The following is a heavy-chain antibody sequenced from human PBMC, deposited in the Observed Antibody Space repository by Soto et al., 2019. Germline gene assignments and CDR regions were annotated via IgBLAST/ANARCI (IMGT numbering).Heavy chain of an antibody. J-gene: IGHJ4*02. V-gene: IGHV3-15*01. CDR1: GFTFSNAW. CDR3: TTDFHSPESNRFWSGVFDY. D-gene: IGHD3-3*01. CDR2: IKRKTDGGTT. Sequence: GGSLRLSCAASGFTFSNAWMSWVRQAPGKGLEWVGRIKRKTDGGTTDYAAPVKGRFTISRDDSKTTLYLQMKSLKTEDTAVSYCTTDFHSPESNRFWSGVFDYWGQGNLVTVSS.